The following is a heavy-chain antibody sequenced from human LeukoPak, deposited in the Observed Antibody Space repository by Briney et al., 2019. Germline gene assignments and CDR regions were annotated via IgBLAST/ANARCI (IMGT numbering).Heavy chain of an antibody. Sequence: PGESLRLSCAASGFNFTSYTMHWVRQAPGEGLEWVAATSQYGDNKYYADSVKGRFTISRDNSKNTLYLQMNSLRPEDTAVYFCARKSLWLKYYDYWGQGMLVTVSS. J-gene: IGHJ4*02. V-gene: IGHV3-30*04. CDR2: TSQYGDNK. D-gene: IGHD3-10*01. CDR3: ARKSLWLKYYDY. CDR1: GFNFTSYT.